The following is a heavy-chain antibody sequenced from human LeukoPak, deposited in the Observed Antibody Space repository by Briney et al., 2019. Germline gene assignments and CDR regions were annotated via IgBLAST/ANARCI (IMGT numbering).Heavy chain of an antibody. V-gene: IGHV1-18*01. CDR2: ISAYNGNT. D-gene: IGHD2-2*01. J-gene: IGHJ4*02. CDR1: GYTFTSYG. CDR3: ALLGGIPAADY. Sequence: GASVKVSCKASGYTFTSYGISWVRQAPGQGLEWMGWISAYNGNTNYAQKLQGRVTMTRDMSTSTVYTELSSLRSEDTAVYYCALLGGIPAADYWGQGTLVTVSS.